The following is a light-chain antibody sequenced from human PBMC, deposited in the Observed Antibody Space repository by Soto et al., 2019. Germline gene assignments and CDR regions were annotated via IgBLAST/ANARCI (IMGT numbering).Light chain of an antibody. Sequence: DIPLTQSPSFLSASVGDRVTITCRASQGVTSYLAWYQQIPGEAPKLLVYAASTLQSGVPSRFSGSGSGTEFTLTISSLQPEDFGTYYCQQLNSYPRTFGQGTKVEIK. J-gene: IGKJ1*01. CDR3: QQLNSYPRT. CDR2: AAS. CDR1: QGVTSY. V-gene: IGKV1-9*01.